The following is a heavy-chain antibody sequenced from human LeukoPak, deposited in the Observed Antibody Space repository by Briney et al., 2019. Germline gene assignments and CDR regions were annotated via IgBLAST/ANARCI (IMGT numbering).Heavy chain of an antibody. V-gene: IGHV3-66*01. CDR2: IYSGGST. D-gene: IGHD1-7*01. Sequence: PGGSLRLSCAASGFTVSSNYMSWVRQAPGKGLEWVSVIYSGGSTYYADSVKGRFTISRDNSKNTLYLQMNSLRAEDTAVYYCARVGTTVSFGYWGQGTLVTVSS. CDR1: GFTVSSNY. CDR3: ARVGTTVSFGY. J-gene: IGHJ4*02.